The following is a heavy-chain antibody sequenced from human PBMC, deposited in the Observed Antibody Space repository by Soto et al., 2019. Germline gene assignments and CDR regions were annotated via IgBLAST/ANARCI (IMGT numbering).Heavy chain of an antibody. D-gene: IGHD5-18*01. J-gene: IGHJ4*02. CDR1: GYTFTNYG. V-gene: IGHV1-18*01. CDR3: APHTLDTGMPSGY. Sequence: QVQLVQSGAEVREPGASVKVSCKASGYTFTNYGVSWARQAPGQGLEWMGWIGGYKGNTNYAQKLQGRVTLTTDTSTRTAYMELRSLRSDDTAVYYCAPHTLDTGMPSGYWGQGTLVTVSS. CDR2: IGGYKGNT.